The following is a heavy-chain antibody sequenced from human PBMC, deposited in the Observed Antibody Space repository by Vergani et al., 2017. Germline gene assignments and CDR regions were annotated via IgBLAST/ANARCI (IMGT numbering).Heavy chain of an antibody. J-gene: IGHJ4*02. V-gene: IGHV3-15*01. D-gene: IGHD4-17*01. CDR1: GFTFSNAW. Sequence: EVQLVESGGGLVKPGGSLRLSCAASGFTFSNAWMSWVRQAPGKGLEWVGRIKSKTDGGTTDYAAPVKGRFTISRDDSKNTLYLQMNSLKTEHTAVYYCARVRDGDYVYFDYWGQGTRVTVFS. CDR2: IKSKTDGGTT. CDR3: ARVRDGDYVYFDY.